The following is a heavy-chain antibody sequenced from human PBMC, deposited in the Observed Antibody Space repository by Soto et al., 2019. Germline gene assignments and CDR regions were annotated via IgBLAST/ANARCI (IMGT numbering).Heavy chain of an antibody. CDR2: INPNSGGT. Sequence: QVQLVQSGAEVKKPGASVKVSCKASGYTFTDYYMHWVRQAPGQGLEWMGWINPNSGGTNYAQKFQGRVTMTRDTCISTAYMELNRLRSDDKAVYYCARDQSPSSGWPGMDVWGQGTTVTVSS. CDR3: ARDQSPSSGWPGMDV. J-gene: IGHJ6*02. D-gene: IGHD6-19*01. CDR1: GYTFTDYY. V-gene: IGHV1-2*02.